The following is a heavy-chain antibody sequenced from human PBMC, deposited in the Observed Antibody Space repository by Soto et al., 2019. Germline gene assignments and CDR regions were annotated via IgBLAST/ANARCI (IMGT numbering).Heavy chain of an antibody. Sequence: QVQLVQSGAEVKKPGASVKVSCKASGYTFTSYYMHWVRLAPGQGLEWMGIINPDGGGTSYAQQFQGRVIMTRETSTSTVYMEMSSLRSEDTAVYYCAVGGNYLSMDVWCQGTTVTVSS. D-gene: IGHD4-4*01. J-gene: IGHJ6*02. CDR1: GYTFTSYY. CDR2: INPDGGGT. CDR3: AVGGNYLSMDV. V-gene: IGHV1-46*01.